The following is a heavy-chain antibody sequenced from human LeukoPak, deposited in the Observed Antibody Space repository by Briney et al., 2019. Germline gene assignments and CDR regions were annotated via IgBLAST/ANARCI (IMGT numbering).Heavy chain of an antibody. CDR2: IYYSGST. V-gene: IGHV4-59*01. CDR1: GGSISSYY. CDR3: ARGGAVANYYYYMDV. J-gene: IGHJ6*03. D-gene: IGHD6-19*01. Sequence: PSETLSLTCTVSGGSISSYYWSWIRQPPGKGLEWIGYIYYSGSTNYNPSLKSRVTISVDTSKNQSSLKLSSVTAADTAVYYCARGGAVANYYYYMDVWGKGTTVTISS.